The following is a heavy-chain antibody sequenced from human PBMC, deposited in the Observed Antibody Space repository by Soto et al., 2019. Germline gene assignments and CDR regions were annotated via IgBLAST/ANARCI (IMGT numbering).Heavy chain of an antibody. D-gene: IGHD3-9*01. Sequence: GESLKISCKGSGYSFTSYWIGWVRQMPGKGLEWMGIIYPGDSDTRYSPSFQGQITISADKSISTAYLQWSSLKASDTAMYYCARLMGTDILTGSYAPDAFDIWGQGPIVTV. CDR1: GYSFTSYW. V-gene: IGHV5-51*01. CDR2: IYPGDSDT. CDR3: ARLMGTDILTGSYAPDAFDI. J-gene: IGHJ3*02.